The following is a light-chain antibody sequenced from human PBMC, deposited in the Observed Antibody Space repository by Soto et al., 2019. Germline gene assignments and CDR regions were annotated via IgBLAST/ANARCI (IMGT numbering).Light chain of an antibody. CDR1: SSDVGYYNY. V-gene: IGLV2-14*01. CDR3: SSYTSSSTSV. Sequence: QSALTQPASVSGSPGRSITISCTGSSSDVGYYNYVSWYQQRPGKAPKLMIYEVSNRLSGVSHRFSGSKSGNTASLTISGLLAEDEADYYCSSYTSSSTSVFGGGTKLTVL. J-gene: IGLJ2*01. CDR2: EVS.